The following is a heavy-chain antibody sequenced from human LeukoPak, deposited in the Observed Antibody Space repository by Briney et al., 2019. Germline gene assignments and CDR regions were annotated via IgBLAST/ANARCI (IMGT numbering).Heavy chain of an antibody. CDR3: ARERVVPAAMIDY. Sequence: AGGSLRLSCAASGFTFSSYSMNWVRQAPGKGLEWVSSISSSSSYIYYADSVKGRFTISRDNAMNSLYLQMNSLRAEDTAVYYCARERVVPAAMIDYWGQGTLVTVSS. J-gene: IGHJ4*02. V-gene: IGHV3-21*01. CDR2: ISSSSSYI. CDR1: GFTFSSYS. D-gene: IGHD2-2*01.